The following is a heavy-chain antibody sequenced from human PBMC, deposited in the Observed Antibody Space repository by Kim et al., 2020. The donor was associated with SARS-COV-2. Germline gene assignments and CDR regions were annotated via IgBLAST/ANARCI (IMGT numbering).Heavy chain of an antibody. Sequence: SETLSLTCTVSGGAVNRGGYFWSWIRQPPGGALEWLAYIYYLGDTNYNPSLKSRVTISLDTSKSQCSLNLNSVTAAATAFYYCARGERRGTRKTYRTGAFGYWRHGNLVADSS. CDR1: GGAVNRGGYF. CDR3: ARGERRGTRKTYRTGAFGY. J-gene: IGHJ4*03. D-gene: IGHD3-16*01. V-gene: IGHV4-61*08. CDR2: IYYLGDT.